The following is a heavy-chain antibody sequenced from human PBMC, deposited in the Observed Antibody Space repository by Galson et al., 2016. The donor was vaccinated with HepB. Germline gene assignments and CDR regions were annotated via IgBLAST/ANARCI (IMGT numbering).Heavy chain of an antibody. D-gene: IGHD7-27*01. CDR1: GFTFSSFA. CDR2: IRSDGSNE. J-gene: IGHJ3*01. V-gene: IGHV3-33*01. Sequence: SLRLSCAASGFTFSSFAMHWVRQAPGKGLEWVALIRSDGSNEYYADSVKGRFTISSDNSKTTVYLQMNSLSAEDTAVYYCARDSRQTGEGAFNLWGQGTMVTVSS. CDR3: ARDSRQTGEGAFNL.